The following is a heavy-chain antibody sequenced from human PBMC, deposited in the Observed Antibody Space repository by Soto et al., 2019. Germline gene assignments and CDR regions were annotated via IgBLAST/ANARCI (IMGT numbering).Heavy chain of an antibody. V-gene: IGHV4-31*03. J-gene: IGHJ4*02. CDR1: GGSISSGGYY. CDR2: IYYSGST. Sequence: SETLSLTCTVSGGSISSGGYYWSWIRQHPGKGLEWIGYIYYSGSTYYNPSLKSRVTISVDTSKNQFSLKLSSVTAADTAVYYCAREASGAYYYDSSGYYPYGYFDYWGQGTLVTVSS. D-gene: IGHD3-22*01. CDR3: AREASGAYYYDSSGYYPYGYFDY.